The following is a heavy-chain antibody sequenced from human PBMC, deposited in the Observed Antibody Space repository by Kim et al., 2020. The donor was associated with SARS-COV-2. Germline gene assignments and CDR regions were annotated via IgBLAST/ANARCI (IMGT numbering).Heavy chain of an antibody. D-gene: IGHD3-10*01. CDR3: VLDGGAY. CDR2: YNGNT. Sequence: YNGNTNYARKLQGRVTMTTDTSTSTAYMELRSLRSDDTAVYYCVLDGGAYWGQGTLVTVSS. J-gene: IGHJ4*02. V-gene: IGHV1-18*01.